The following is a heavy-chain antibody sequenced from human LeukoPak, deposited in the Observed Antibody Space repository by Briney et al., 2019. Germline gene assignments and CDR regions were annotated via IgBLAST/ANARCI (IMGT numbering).Heavy chain of an antibody. CDR2: ISSSGGTI. J-gene: IGHJ4*02. V-gene: IGHV3-11*04. Sequence: GGSLRLSCAASGFSFSDYYMSWIRQAPGKGLEWLSDISSSGGTIYYADSVTGRFTISRDNAQNSLFLQMNSLRAEDTAVYFCASGSGWFSFDSWGQGTLVTVSS. D-gene: IGHD6-19*01. CDR1: GFSFSDYY. CDR3: ASGSGWFSFDS.